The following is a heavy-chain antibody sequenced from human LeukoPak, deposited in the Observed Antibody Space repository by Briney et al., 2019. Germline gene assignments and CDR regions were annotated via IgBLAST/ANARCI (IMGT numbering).Heavy chain of an antibody. CDR2: IIPILGIA. CDR1: GGTFSSSA. Sequence: SVKVSCKASGGTFSSSAISWVRQAPGQGLEWMGRIIPILGIANYAQKFQGRVTITADKSTSTAYMELSSLRSEDTAVYYCATTLRSSSFTFDYWGQGTLVTVSS. D-gene: IGHD6-6*01. V-gene: IGHV1-69*04. CDR3: ATTLRSSSFTFDY. J-gene: IGHJ4*02.